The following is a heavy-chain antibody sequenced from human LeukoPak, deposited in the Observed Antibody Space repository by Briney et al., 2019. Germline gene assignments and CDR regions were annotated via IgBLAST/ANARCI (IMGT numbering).Heavy chain of an antibody. Sequence: GASVKVSCKASGGTFSSYGISWVRQAPGQGLEWMGRIIPILGITNYAQKFQGRVTITADKSTSTAYMELSSLRSEDTAVYYCARGVRYEGDAFDIWGQGTMVTVSS. CDR1: GGTFSSYG. CDR2: IIPILGIT. J-gene: IGHJ3*02. D-gene: IGHD1-1*01. V-gene: IGHV1-69*04. CDR3: ARGVRYEGDAFDI.